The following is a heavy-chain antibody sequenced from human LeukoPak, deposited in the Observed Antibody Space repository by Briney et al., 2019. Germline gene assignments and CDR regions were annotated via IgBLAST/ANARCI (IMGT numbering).Heavy chain of an antibody. D-gene: IGHD3-10*01. V-gene: IGHV4-34*01. J-gene: IGHJ4*02. Sequence: SETLSLTCAVYGGSFSGYYWNWIRQSPGKGLEWIGEINQSGSTSYNPSLKSRVTISVDTSKNQFSLKLSSVTAADTAVYYCATLKRMVRGVITFDYWGQGTLVTVSS. CDR1: GGSFSGYY. CDR3: ATLKRMVRGVITFDY. CDR2: INQSGST.